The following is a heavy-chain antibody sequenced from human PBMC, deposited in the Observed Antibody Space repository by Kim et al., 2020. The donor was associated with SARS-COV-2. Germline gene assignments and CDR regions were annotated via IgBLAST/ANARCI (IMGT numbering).Heavy chain of an antibody. V-gene: IGHV3-21*01. CDR2: ISTSNNYI. CDR3: AREAALAYCGGDCYPGDAFDI. J-gene: IGHJ3*02. CDR1: GFTFSSYN. D-gene: IGHD2-21*02. Sequence: GGSLRLSCAASGFTFSSYNMNWVRRAPGKGLEWVSSISTSNNYIYYADSVKGRFTISSDNAKNSLYLQMNSLRAEDTAVYYCAREAALAYCGGDCYPGDAFDIWGQGTMVTVSS.